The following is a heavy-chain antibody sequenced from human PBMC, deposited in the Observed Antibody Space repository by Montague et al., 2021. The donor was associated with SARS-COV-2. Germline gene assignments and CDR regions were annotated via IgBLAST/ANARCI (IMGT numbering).Heavy chain of an antibody. D-gene: IGHD7-27*01. Sequence: SETLSLTCTVSGGSIMRSDYYWGWIRQDPGKGLEWIGSIYYSGRTMYTPSLKTRLSMSIDKSKNQFSLRLNSVTAADTSIYYCARHETGYHPFGDWGQGTLVTVSS. V-gene: IGHV4-39*01. CDR3: ARHETGYHPFGD. J-gene: IGHJ4*02. CDR1: GGSIMRSDYY. CDR2: IYYSGRT.